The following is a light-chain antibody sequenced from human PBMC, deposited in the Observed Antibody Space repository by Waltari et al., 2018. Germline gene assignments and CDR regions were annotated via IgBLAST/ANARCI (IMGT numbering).Light chain of an antibody. CDR3: SSYTSSSTIL. V-gene: IGLV2-14*03. CDR2: DVS. J-gene: IGLJ2*01. CDR1: SRDVGGYRY. Sequence: QSALTQPASVSGSPGQSITISCTGTSRDVGGYRYVSWYQHHPGKAPKLVIYDVSQRPSGVSDRFSGAKSGNTASLTISGLQAEDEADYYCSSYTSSSTILFGGGTKLTVL.